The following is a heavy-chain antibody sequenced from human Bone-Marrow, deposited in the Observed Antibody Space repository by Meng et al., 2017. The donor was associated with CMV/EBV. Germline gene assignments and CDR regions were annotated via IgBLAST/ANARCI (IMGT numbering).Heavy chain of an antibody. D-gene: IGHD6-19*01. V-gene: IGHV3-20*04. Sequence: GESLKISCEVPVSKFDDYGMSWVRQVQGKGLEWVSDINWNGGKTGYVDSVRGRFTISRDNTKRSLYLQMNSLRAEDTALYYCVSGYNSGWYSNWGQGILVTVSS. CDR2: INWNGGKT. CDR3: VSGYNSGWYSN. J-gene: IGHJ4*02. CDR1: VSKFDDYG.